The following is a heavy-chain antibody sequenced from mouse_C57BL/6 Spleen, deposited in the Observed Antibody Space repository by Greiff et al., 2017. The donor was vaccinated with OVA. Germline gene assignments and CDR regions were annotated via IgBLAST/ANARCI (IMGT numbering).Heavy chain of an antibody. CDR1: GFSLTSYA. CDR3: ARFITTVVARGYYAMDY. CDR2: IWTGGGT. Sequence: VQLQESGPGLVAPSQSLSITCTVSGFSLTSYAISWVRQPPGKGLEWLGVIWTGGGTNYNSALKSRLSISKDNSKSQVFLKMNSLQTDDTARYYCARFITTVVARGYYAMDYWGQGTSVTVSS. D-gene: IGHD1-1*01. V-gene: IGHV2-9-1*01. J-gene: IGHJ4*01.